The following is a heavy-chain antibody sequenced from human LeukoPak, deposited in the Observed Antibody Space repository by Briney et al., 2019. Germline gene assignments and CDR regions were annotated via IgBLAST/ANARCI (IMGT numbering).Heavy chain of an antibody. D-gene: IGHD4-17*01. V-gene: IGHV4-59*01. J-gene: IGHJ4*02. CDR3: ARGHDYDN. Sequence: SETLSLTCTVSGGSISSYYWSWIRQPPGKGLEWIGYIYYSGSTNYNPSFKSRVTISVDTSKNQFSLKLSSMTAADTAVYYCARGHDYDNWGQGTLVTVSS. CDR1: GGSISSYY. CDR2: IYYSGST.